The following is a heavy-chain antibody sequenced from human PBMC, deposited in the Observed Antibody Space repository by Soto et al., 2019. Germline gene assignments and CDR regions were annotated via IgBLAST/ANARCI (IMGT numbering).Heavy chain of an antibody. V-gene: IGHV4-59*08. CDR2: IYYSGRT. CDR3: AREGPIAAAASYGMDV. Sequence: SEALSRTETVCGGNMSRSYWCSIRQTQGKGLEWIGYIYYSGRTNYNPSLKSRVTISVDTSKNQFSLKLSSVTAADTAVYYCAREGPIAAAASYGMDVSGQRTTVTVSS. J-gene: IGHJ6*02. D-gene: IGHD6-13*01. CDR1: GGNMSRSY.